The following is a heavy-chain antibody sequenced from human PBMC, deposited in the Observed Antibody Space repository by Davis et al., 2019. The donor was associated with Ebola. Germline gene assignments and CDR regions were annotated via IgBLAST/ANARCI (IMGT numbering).Heavy chain of an antibody. CDR3: AKGRDEWVTRDYFEY. J-gene: IGHJ4*02. D-gene: IGHD1-26*01. CDR1: GFTFSSYG. CDR2: ISYDGSNK. Sequence: GESLKISCEASGFTFSSYGMHWVRQAPGTGLEWVAVISYDGSNKYYADSVKGRFTISRDNAKNSLYLQMNSLRAEETAVYYCAKGRDEWVTRDYFEYWSQGTLVTVSS. V-gene: IGHV3-30*12.